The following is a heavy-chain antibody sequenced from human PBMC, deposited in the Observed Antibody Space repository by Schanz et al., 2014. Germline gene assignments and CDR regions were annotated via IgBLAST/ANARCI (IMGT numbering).Heavy chain of an antibody. V-gene: IGHV3-23*01. CDR3: ARDPNTSAWLPYFDT. J-gene: IGHJ4*02. CDR1: GFSFSIFA. Sequence: EVQLLESGGGLVQPGGSLRLSCAASGFSFSIFAMTWVRQAPGQGLEWVSSISSGGRNISYADSLKGRFTISRDNSKNTVYLQMNSLRTDDTAMYYCARDPNTSAWLPYFDTWGQGTLVTVSS. CDR2: ISSGGRNI. D-gene: IGHD6-19*01.